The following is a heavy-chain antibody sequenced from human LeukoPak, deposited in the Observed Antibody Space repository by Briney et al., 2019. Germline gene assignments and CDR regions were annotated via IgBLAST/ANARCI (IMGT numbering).Heavy chain of an antibody. Sequence: GGSLRLSCAASGFTFDDYAMHWVRQAPGKGLEWVSGISWNSGSIGYADSVKGRFTISRDNAKNSLYLQMNSLRAEDTALYYCAKTNTHYYYYGMDAWGQGTTVTVSS. CDR3: AKTNTHYYYYGMDA. CDR2: ISWNSGSI. V-gene: IGHV3-9*01. J-gene: IGHJ6*02. CDR1: GFTFDDYA.